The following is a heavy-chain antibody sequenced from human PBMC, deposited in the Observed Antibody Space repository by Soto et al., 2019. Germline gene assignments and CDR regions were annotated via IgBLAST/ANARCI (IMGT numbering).Heavy chain of an antibody. CDR3: ARAVYDDYESYYGMDV. CDR1: GFTFGSYG. D-gene: IGHD4-17*01. Sequence: QVHLTESGGGVVQPGSSLRLSCAASGFTFGSYGRHWVRRAPGKGLEWVAVIWYDGSNKYYADSVKGRFTISRDNSKNTLYLQMNSLRGEDTAVYYCARAVYDDYESYYGMDVWGQGTTVTVSS. J-gene: IGHJ6*02. V-gene: IGHV3-33*01. CDR2: IWYDGSNK.